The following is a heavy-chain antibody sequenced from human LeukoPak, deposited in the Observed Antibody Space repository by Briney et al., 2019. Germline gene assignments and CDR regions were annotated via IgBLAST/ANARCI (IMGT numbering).Heavy chain of an antibody. CDR2: ISYDGSNK. J-gene: IGHJ4*02. D-gene: IGHD2-2*01. V-gene: IGHV3-30-3*02. CDR3: AKEAHCSSTSCHCDY. Sequence: QSGGSLRLSCAASGFTFSSYAMSWVRQAPGKGLEWVAVISYDGSNKYYADSVKGRFTISRDNSKNTLYLQMNSLRAEDTAVYYCAKEAHCSSTSCHCDYWGQGTLVTVSS. CDR1: GFTFSSYA.